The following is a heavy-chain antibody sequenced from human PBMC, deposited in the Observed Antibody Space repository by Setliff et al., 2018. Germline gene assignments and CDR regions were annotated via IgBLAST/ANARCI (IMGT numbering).Heavy chain of an antibody. CDR1: GGPFSDYY. Sequence: SSETLSLTCTFYGGPFSDYYWGWVRQTPGKGLEWIAEINPSGTTNYIPSLKSRLTISVDTSKRQFSLKLNSVTAADTAVYYCRFWSYVYKNDYWAQGTLVTVSS. J-gene: IGHJ4*02. CDR2: INPSGTT. V-gene: IGHV4-34*01. D-gene: IGHD3-16*01. CDR3: RFWSYVYKNDY.